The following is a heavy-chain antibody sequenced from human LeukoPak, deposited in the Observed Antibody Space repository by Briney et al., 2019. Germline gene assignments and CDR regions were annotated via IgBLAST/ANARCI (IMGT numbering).Heavy chain of an antibody. CDR2: ISGGGGST. D-gene: IGHD6-13*01. J-gene: IGHJ4*02. CDR1: GFTFSSYA. V-gene: IGHV3-23*01. Sequence: GGSLRLSCAASGFTFSSYAMSWVRQSPGKGLEWVSAISGGGGSTYYAYYTDSVKGRFTISRDNSKNTLYLQMNSLRAEDTAVYYCAKGRIAAAGDFDYWGQGTLVTVSS. CDR3: AKGRIAAAGDFDY.